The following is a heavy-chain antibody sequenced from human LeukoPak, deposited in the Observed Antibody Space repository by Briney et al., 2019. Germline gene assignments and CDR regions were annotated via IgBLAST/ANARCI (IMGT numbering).Heavy chain of an antibody. CDR2: INPSGGST. V-gene: IGHV1-46*01. CDR1: GYTFTSYY. CDR3: AIGGVAGAKGTYYFDY. J-gene: IGHJ4*02. Sequence: ASVKVSCKASGYTFTSYYMHWVRQAPGQGLEWMGIINPSGGSTSYAQKFQGRVTMTRDMSTSTVYMELSSLRSEDTAVYYCAIGGVAGAKGTYYFDYWGQGTLVTVSS. D-gene: IGHD6-19*01.